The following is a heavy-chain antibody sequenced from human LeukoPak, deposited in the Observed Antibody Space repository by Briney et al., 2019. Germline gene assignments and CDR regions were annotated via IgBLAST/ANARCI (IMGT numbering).Heavy chain of an antibody. J-gene: IGHJ4*02. CDR3: ATSGSYRFDY. V-gene: IGHV3-48*02. Sequence: GGSLRLSCAASGFTFSSNSMNWVRQAPGKGLEWVSYIRSGSSTIYYADSVKGRFTISRDNAKNSLYLQMNSLRDEDTAVYYCATSGSYRFDYWGQGTLVTVSS. D-gene: IGHD1-26*01. CDR1: GFTFSSNS. CDR2: IRSGSSTI.